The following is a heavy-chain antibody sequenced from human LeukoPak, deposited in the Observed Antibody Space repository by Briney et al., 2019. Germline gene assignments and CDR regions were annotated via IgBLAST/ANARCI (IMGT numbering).Heavy chain of an antibody. CDR2: IYYSGST. J-gene: IGHJ3*02. CDR1: GGSISSYY. V-gene: IGHV4-59*01. D-gene: IGHD1-14*01. CDR3: ATGPSPRMLFDI. Sequence: SETLSLTCTVSGGSISSYYWSWIRQPPGKGLEWIGYIYYSGSTNYNPSLKSRVTISVDTSKNQFSLKLSSVTAADTAVCYCATGPSPRMLFDIWGQGTMVTVSS.